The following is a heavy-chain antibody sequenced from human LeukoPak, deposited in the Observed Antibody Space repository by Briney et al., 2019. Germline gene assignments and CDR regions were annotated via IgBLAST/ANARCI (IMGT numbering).Heavy chain of an antibody. V-gene: IGHV3-64*01. Sequence: GGSLRLSCVASGFTFSNYAMQWVREAPGKGLEYVSAISDSGGSTYYANSVTGRFTISRDNSKNTLYLQMGSLRADDMALYYCARVSSNYCVDYWGQGTLVTVSS. J-gene: IGHJ4*02. D-gene: IGHD2-21*01. CDR3: ARVSSNYCVDY. CDR2: ISDSGGST. CDR1: GFTFSNYA.